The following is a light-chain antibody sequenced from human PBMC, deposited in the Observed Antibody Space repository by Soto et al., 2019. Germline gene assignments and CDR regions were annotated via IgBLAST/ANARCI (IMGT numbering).Light chain of an antibody. CDR2: GTS. CDR1: QSVSNNY. CDR3: QQYGSSPQT. J-gene: IGKJ1*01. V-gene: IGKV3-20*01. Sequence: EIVLTQSPGTLSLSPGERATLSCRASQSVSNNYLGWYQQKAGQAPRLLIYGTSTRATGIPDRFSGSGSGTNFTLTISRLEPEDFAVYYCQQYGSSPQTFGQGTTVEVK.